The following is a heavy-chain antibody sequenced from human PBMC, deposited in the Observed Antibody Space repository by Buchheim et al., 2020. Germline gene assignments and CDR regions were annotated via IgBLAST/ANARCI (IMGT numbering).Heavy chain of an antibody. CDR2: ISSSSSYI. CDR1: GFTFSTYS. V-gene: IGHV3-21*01. J-gene: IGHJ6*02. D-gene: IGHD3-22*01. CDR3: ARDSGDYYDSSGYYYNLHYYYYGMDV. Sequence: EVQLVESGGGLVQPGGSLRLSCAASGFTFSTYSMNWVRQAPGKGLEWVSSISSSSSYIYYADSVKGRFTISRDNAKNSLYLQMNSLRAEDTAVYYCARDSGDYYDSSGYYYNLHYYYYGMDVWGQGTT.